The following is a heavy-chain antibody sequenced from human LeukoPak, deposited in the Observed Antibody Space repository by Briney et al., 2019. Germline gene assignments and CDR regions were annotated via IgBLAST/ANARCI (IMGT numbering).Heavy chain of an antibody. CDR1: GFPFSDYA. J-gene: IGHJ4*02. CDR3: TTPGRYDSSGLGFDY. CDR2: IKSKTDGGTT. D-gene: IGHD3-22*01. V-gene: IGHV3-15*01. Sequence: GGSLRLSCTASGFPFSDYAMSWVRQAPGKGLEWVGRIKSKTDGGTTDYAAPVKGRFTISRDDSKNTLYLQMNSLKTEDTAVYYCTTPGRYDSSGLGFDYWGQGTLVTVSS.